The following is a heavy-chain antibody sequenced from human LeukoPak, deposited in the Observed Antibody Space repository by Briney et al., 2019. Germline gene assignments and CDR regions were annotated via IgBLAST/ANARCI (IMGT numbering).Heavy chain of an antibody. Sequence: ASVKVSCKASGYTFTSYGISWVRQTPEQGLEWMGWISVYNGNTNYAQKLQGRVTMTTDTSTSTAYMEQRSLRSDDPAVYYCARDTPDYDIFTGYYNAPPDHYYYYGMDVWGQGTTVTVSS. J-gene: IGHJ6*02. CDR2: ISVYNGNT. CDR3: ARDTPDYDIFTGYYNAPPDHYYYYGMDV. D-gene: IGHD3-9*01. V-gene: IGHV1-18*01. CDR1: GYTFTSYG.